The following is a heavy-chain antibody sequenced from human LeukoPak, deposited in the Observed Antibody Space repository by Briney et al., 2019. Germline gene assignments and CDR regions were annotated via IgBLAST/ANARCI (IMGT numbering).Heavy chain of an antibody. J-gene: IGHJ3*02. Sequence: SETLSLTCTVSGGSFSTYYWSWIRQPPGKGLEWLGYIYYSGSTNYNPSLESRVTMSVDTSKSQFSLRLTSLTAADTAVYYCARGDRDAFDIWGQGTMVTVSS. CDR2: IYYSGST. CDR3: ARGDRDAFDI. V-gene: IGHV4-59*01. CDR1: GGSFSTYY.